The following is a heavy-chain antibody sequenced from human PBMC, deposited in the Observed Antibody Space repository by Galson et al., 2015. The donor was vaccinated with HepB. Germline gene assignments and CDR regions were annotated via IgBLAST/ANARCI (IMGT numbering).Heavy chain of an antibody. V-gene: IGHV3-48*03. CDR1: GFTFSRYE. J-gene: IGHJ4*02. CDR3: ARGASYDFWSGYYRHYYFDY. CDR2: ISSSGSTI. D-gene: IGHD3-3*01. Sequence: SLRLSCAASGFTFSRYEMNWVRQAPGKGLEWVSYISSSGSTIYYADSVKGRFTISRDNAKNSLYLQMNSLRAEDTAVYYCARGASYDFWSGYYRHYYFDYWGQGTLVTVSS.